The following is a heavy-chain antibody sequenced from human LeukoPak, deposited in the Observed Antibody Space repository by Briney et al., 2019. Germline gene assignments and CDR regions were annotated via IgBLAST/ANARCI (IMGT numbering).Heavy chain of an antibody. CDR2: INPSSGGT. CDR3: AHRGPAAGGMNFDY. Sequence: ASVKVSCKASGYTFTGYYMHWVRQAPGQGLEWMGWINPSSGGTNYAQKFQGRLTITKDTSKNQVVLTLTYMDPVDTATYYCAHRGPAAGGMNFDYWGQGTLVTVSS. D-gene: IGHD6-13*01. J-gene: IGHJ4*02. V-gene: IGHV1-2*02. CDR1: GYTFTGYY.